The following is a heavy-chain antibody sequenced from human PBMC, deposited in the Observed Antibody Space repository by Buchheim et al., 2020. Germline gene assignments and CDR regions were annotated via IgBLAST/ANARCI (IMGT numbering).Heavy chain of an antibody. Sequence: VQLVESGGGVVQPGRSQRLSCVVSGFAFITCGMHWVRQAPGKGLEWVAFISSDGSNKYYAGSVKGRFTISRDNSKNTLYLQMNSLRVDDTAVYYCARAPRGQTSSGHSYGMDVWGQGTT. CDR1: GFAFITCG. J-gene: IGHJ6*02. CDR2: ISSDGSNK. CDR3: ARAPRGQTSSGHSYGMDV. D-gene: IGHD6-19*01. V-gene: IGHV3-30*03.